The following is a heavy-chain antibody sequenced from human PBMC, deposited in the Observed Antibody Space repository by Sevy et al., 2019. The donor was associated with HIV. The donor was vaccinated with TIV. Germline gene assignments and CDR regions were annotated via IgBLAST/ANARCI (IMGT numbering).Heavy chain of an antibody. CDR2: IKVGGDT. Sequence: GGSLRLSCAASGFNFRNSVMSWIRQAPGEGLEWVSTIKVGGDTHYTDSVKGRFTIYRDNSKNTLSLQMNSLKAEDTAVYYCAKTVAYGTTWFGKVEDWGQGALVTVSS. V-gene: IGHV3-23*01. CDR3: AKTVAYGTTWFGKVED. D-gene: IGHD3-10*01. J-gene: IGHJ4*02. CDR1: GFNFRNSV.